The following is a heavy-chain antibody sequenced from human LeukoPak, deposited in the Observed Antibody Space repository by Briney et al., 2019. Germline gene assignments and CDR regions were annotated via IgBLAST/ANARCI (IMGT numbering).Heavy chain of an antibody. CDR2: IYYSGST. CDR1: GGSISSYY. V-gene: IGHV4-39*07. Sequence: SETLSLTCTVSGGSISSYYWGWIRQPPGKGLEWIGSIYYSGSTYYNPSLKSRVTISVDTSKNQFSLKLSSVTAADTAVYYCASRELLLPPVYWGQGTLVTVSS. D-gene: IGHD3-10*01. J-gene: IGHJ4*02. CDR3: ASRELLLPPVY.